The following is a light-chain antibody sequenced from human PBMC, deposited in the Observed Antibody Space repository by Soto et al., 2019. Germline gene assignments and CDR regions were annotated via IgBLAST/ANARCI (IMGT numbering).Light chain of an antibody. V-gene: IGKV1-39*01. CDR3: QQSYSSSWT. CDR2: AAS. CDR1: QSISNY. Sequence: IQMTQSPSSLSASVGERVTITCRASQSISNYLNWYQQKPGKAPKVLIYAASSLQSGVPSRFSGSGSGTDFTLTISSLQREDFAIYFCQQSYSSSWTFGQGTKVDI. J-gene: IGKJ1*01.